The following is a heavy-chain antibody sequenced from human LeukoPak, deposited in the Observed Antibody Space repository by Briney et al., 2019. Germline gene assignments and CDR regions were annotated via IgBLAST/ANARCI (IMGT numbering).Heavy chain of an antibody. CDR1: GFTFSSYS. V-gene: IGHV3-21*01. CDR2: ISSSSSYI. J-gene: IGHJ6*02. Sequence: SGGSLRLSCAASGFTFSSYSMYWVRQAPGKGLEWVSSISSSSSYIYYADSVKGRFTISRDNAKNSLYLQMTSLRADDTAVYYCARDTILGIRNYYYGMDVWGQGTTVTVSS. D-gene: IGHD7-27*01. CDR3: ARDTILGIRNYYYGMDV.